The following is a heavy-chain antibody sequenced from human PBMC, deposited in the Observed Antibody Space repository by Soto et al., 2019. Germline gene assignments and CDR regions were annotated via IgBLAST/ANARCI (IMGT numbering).Heavy chain of an antibody. Sequence: PSETLSLTCTVSGASVNSPDYYWSWIRQSPEKGLEWIGYTHYSGNSFHNPSLRSRVTISVETSKNQFSLKLNSVTVADTAVYYCARDVPRGALGDGSITFDPWGQGTLVTVSS. CDR3: ARDVPRGALGDGSITFDP. J-gene: IGHJ5*02. D-gene: IGHD4-17*01. CDR1: GASVNSPDYY. V-gene: IGHV4-30-4*01. CDR2: THYSGNS.